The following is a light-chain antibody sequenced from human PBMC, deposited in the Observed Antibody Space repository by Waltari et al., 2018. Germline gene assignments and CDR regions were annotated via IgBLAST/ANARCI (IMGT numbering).Light chain of an antibody. CDR3: QQSSSTPGT. CDR1: QSISTY. V-gene: IGKV1-39*01. Sequence: DIQMTQSPSSLSASVGDRVAITCRARQSISTYLNWYQQRPGKAPKLLIYAASSLQSGVTSRCSGSGSGKDFTLTITSLRPEDFAAYFCQQSSSTPGTFGQGTKVEIK. CDR2: AAS. J-gene: IGKJ1*01.